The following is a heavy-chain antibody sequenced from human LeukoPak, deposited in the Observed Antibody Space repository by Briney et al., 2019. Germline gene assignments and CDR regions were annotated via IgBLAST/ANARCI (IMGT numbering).Heavy chain of an antibody. D-gene: IGHD2-21*01. CDR3: EREMAYCGGDCYSAHWFDP. CDR1: GGSISSYY. Sequence: PSETLSLTCTVSGGSISSYYWSWIRQPPGKGLEWIGYIYYRGSTNYNPSLKSRVTISVDTSKNQFSLKLSSVTAADTAVYYCEREMAYCGGDCYSAHWFDPWGQGTLVTVSS. J-gene: IGHJ5*02. CDR2: IYYRGST. V-gene: IGHV4-59*01.